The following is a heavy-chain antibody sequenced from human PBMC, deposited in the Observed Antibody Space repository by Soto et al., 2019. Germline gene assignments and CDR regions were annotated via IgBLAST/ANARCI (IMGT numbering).Heavy chain of an antibody. CDR2: VNPNSGDT. CDR1: GYIFTAYS. Sequence: QVQLEHSATEVKKPGASVKVSCKASGYIFTAYSMHWVRQAPGQGLEWVGWVNPNSGDTIYAQKFQGRVTLMTDTSIKTAYMELHGLKSDDTATYYCATELGENPASPFDAWGQGTLVTVSS. D-gene: IGHD3-10*01. V-gene: IGHV1-2*02. CDR3: ATELGENPASPFDA. J-gene: IGHJ4*02.